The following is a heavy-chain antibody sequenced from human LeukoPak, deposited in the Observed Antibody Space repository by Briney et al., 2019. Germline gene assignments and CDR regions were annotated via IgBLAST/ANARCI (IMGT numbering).Heavy chain of an antibody. CDR1: GFTFSSYW. CDR3: ARAFRPASDPHDFYDF. J-gene: IGHJ3*01. Sequence: GGSLRLSCAASGFTFSSYWMSWVRQASGKRLQYVSAISPSGDRTRYTDSVKGRFTISRDNSKNTMYLQMGSLRPEDMGVYYCARAFRPASDPHDFYDFWGRGTTVTVSS. CDR2: ISPSGDRT. V-gene: IGHV3-64*02. D-gene: IGHD3-3*01.